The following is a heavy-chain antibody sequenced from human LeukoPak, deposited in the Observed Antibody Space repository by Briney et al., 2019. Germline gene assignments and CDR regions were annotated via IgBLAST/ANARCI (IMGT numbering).Heavy chain of an antibody. Sequence: GGSLRLSCAASGFTFDDYAMHWVRQAPGKGLEWVSGISWNSGSIGYADSVKGRFTISRDNAKNSLYLQMNSLRAEDTALYYCAKDSRAMVRGPGDYWGQGTLVTVSS. D-gene: IGHD3-10*01. CDR1: GFTFDDYA. J-gene: IGHJ4*02. CDR3: AKDSRAMVRGPGDY. V-gene: IGHV3-9*01. CDR2: ISWNSGSI.